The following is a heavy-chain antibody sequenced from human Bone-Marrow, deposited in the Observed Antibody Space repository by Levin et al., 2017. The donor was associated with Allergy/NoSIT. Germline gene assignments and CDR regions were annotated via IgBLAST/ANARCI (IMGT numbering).Heavy chain of an antibody. D-gene: IGHD3-10*01. V-gene: IGHV3-74*01. J-gene: IGHJ5*02. CDR2: IQSNGNT. CDR3: ARDRCYSESGSNDSWLDL. CDR1: GFTFSTYW. Sequence: GGSLRLSCAASGFTFSTYWMHWVRQAPGKGLVWVSRIQSNGNTNYADSVKGRFTISRDNAKNTLYLQMNSLTVEDTAVFYCARDRCYSESGSNDSWLDLWGQGTLVNVSS.